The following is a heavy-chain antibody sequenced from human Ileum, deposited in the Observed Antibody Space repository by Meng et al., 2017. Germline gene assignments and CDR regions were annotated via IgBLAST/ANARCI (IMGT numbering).Heavy chain of an antibody. J-gene: IGHJ4*02. V-gene: IGHV3-7*01. D-gene: IGHD6-6*01. Sequence: GESLKISCAASGFNFISYWMTWVRQTPGKGLERVANINHDGSEEHYVDSVKGRFTISRDNTMNSLYLQMNSLRAEDTAVYYCARPSIAAPIADYWGQGTLVTVSS. CDR3: ARPSIAAPIADY. CDR2: INHDGSEE. CDR1: GFNFISYW.